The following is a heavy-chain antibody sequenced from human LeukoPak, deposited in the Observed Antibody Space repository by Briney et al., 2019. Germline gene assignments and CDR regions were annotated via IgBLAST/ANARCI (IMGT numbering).Heavy chain of an antibody. D-gene: IGHD1-14*01. CDR3: ARGPPVYFDL. Sequence: SETLSLTCSVFGYSISSGSYYWSWIRQPAGKGLEWIGRIYTSGSTNYNPSLKSRVTISVDTPKNQFSLKLSSVTAADTAVYYCARGPPVYFDLWGRGTLVTVSS. J-gene: IGHJ2*01. V-gene: IGHV4-61*02. CDR1: GYSISSGSYY. CDR2: IYTSGST.